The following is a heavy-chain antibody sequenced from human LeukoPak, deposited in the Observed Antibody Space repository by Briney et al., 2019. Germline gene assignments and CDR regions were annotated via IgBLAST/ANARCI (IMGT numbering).Heavy chain of an antibody. V-gene: IGHV3-23*01. Sequence: GGSLRLSCAASGFTLSSYAMSWVRQGPGKGLEWVSAISVSGNTYHADSVKGRFTISRDSSKNTLYLQMNSLRAGDAAVYYCAKGRAGNYYYDSSGYWGQGTLVTVSS. J-gene: IGHJ4*02. CDR2: ISVSGNT. D-gene: IGHD3-22*01. CDR3: AKGRAGNYYYDSSGY. CDR1: GFTLSSYA.